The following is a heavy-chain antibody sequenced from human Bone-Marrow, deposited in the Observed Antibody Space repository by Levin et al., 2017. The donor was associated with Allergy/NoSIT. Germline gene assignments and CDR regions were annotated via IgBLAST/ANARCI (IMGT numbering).Heavy chain of an antibody. CDR2: IYYSGST. V-gene: IGHV4-39*01. CDR1: GGSISSSSYY. J-gene: IGHJ4*02. D-gene: IGHD4-17*01. CDR3: ARRAVGDYLRKPRFFDY. Sequence: PSETLSLTCTVSGGSISSSSYYWGWIRQPPGKGLEWIGSIYYSGSTYYNPSLKSRVTISVDTSKNQFSLKLSSVTAADTAVYYCARRAVGDYLRKPRFFDYWGQGTLVTVSS.